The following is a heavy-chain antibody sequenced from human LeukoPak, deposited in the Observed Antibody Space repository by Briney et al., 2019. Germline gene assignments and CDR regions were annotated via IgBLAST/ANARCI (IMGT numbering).Heavy chain of an antibody. CDR1: GGSISSYY. Sequence: SETLSLTCTVSGGSISSYYWSWIRQPAGKGLEWIGRIYTSGSTNYNPSLKSRVTMSVDTSKNQFSLKLSSVTAADTAVYYCARANITMVRGVPIYYYYMDVWGKGTTVTVSS. D-gene: IGHD3-10*01. CDR3: ARANITMVRGVPIYYYYMDV. CDR2: IYTSGST. V-gene: IGHV4-4*07. J-gene: IGHJ6*03.